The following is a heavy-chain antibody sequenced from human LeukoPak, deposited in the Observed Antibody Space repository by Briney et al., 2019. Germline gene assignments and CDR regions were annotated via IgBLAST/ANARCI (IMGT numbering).Heavy chain of an antibody. CDR1: GFTFSDYY. J-gene: IGHJ4*02. D-gene: IGHD3-9*01. CDR2: ISSSGSTI. V-gene: IGHV3-11*01. CDR3: ARDLAALDYYFDY. Sequence: PGGSLRLSCAASGFTFSDYYMSWIRQAPGKGLEWVSYISSSGSTIYYADSVKGRFTISRDNAKNSLYPQMNSLRAEDTAVYYCARDLAALDYYFDYWGQGTLVTVSS.